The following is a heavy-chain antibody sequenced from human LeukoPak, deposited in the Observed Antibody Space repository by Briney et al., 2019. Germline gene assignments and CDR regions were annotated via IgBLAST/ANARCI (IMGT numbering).Heavy chain of an antibody. Sequence: PGGSLRLSCAASGFTFSSYGMHWVRQAPGKGLEWVAFTRYDGSNKYYADSVKGRFTISRDNSKNTLYLQMNSLRAEDTAVYYCRYYGSGSYYTLDYWGQGTLVTVSS. CDR1: GFTFSSYG. J-gene: IGHJ4*02. CDR2: TRYDGSNK. CDR3: RYYGSGSYYTLDY. D-gene: IGHD3-10*01. V-gene: IGHV3-30*02.